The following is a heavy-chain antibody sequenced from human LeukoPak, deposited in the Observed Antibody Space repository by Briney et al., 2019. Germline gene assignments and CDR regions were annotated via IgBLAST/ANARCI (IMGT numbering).Heavy chain of an antibody. J-gene: IGHJ4*02. V-gene: IGHV3-33*01. Sequence: GGSLRLSCAASGFTFSSYGMHWVRQAPGKGLEWVAVIWHDGSNKYYADSVKGRFTISRDNSKNTLYLQMNSLRAEDTAVYYCARGGDIVVVVAADYFDYWGQGTLVTVSS. CDR2: IWHDGSNK. CDR1: GFTFSSYG. CDR3: ARGGDIVVVVAADYFDY. D-gene: IGHD2-15*01.